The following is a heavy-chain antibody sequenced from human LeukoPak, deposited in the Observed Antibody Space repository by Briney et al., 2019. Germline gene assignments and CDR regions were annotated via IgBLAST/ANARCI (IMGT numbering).Heavy chain of an antibody. V-gene: IGHV5-51*01. CDR2: IYPGDPDT. Sequence: GESLKISCKASGYSFTNYWIGWVRQMPGKGLEWMGIIYPGDPDTRYSPSFQGQVTISADKSITTAYLYWSSLRASDTAIYYCARHSSRDHRYYFDSWGQGTLVSVSS. J-gene: IGHJ4*02. CDR3: ARHSSRDHRYYFDS. CDR1: GYSFTNYW.